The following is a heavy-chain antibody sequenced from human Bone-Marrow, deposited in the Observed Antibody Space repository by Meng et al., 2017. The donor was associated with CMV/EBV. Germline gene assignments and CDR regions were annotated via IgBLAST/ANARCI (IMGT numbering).Heavy chain of an antibody. J-gene: IGHJ4*02. CDR2: ISSSGTYI. D-gene: IGHD6-19*01. CDR1: GFTFSSYG. CDR3: ARDQASPYSGSAPDVDY. V-gene: IGHV3-21*01. Sequence: GGSLRLSCAASGFTFSSYGMHWVRQAPGKGLEWVSSISSSGTYIYYADSLKGRFTISRDNAKNSLYLQMNSLRADDTVVYYCARDQASPYSGSAPDVDYWGQGTLVTVSS.